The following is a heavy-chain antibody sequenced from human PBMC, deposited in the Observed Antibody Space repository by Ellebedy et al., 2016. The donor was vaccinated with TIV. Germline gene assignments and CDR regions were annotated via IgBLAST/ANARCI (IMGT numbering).Heavy chain of an antibody. CDR3: ARDGGYCSGGSCPDVDQYGMDV. D-gene: IGHD2-15*01. CDR2: ISAYNGNT. CDR1: GYTFTSYY. Sequence: ASVKVSCKASGYTFTSYYMHWVRQAPGQGLEWMGWISAYNGNTNYAQKLQGRVTMTTDTSTSTAYMELRSLRSDDTAVYYCARDGGYCSGGSCPDVDQYGMDVWGQGTTVTVSS. J-gene: IGHJ6*02. V-gene: IGHV1-18*04.